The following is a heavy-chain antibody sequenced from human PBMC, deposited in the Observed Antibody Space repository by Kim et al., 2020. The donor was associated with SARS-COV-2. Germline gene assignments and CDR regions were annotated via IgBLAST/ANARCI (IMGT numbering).Heavy chain of an antibody. CDR2: ISSSGTTT. CDR1: GFTFSSYS. CDR3: TARLDF. V-gene: IGHV3-48*04. J-gene: IGHJ4*02. Sequence: GGSLRLSCAASGFTFSSYSISWVRQTPGKGLERISYISSSGTTTYYTDSVKGRFTISRDNAKNSVYLQMNSLRAEDTAVYYCTARLDFWCQGALVIVSS.